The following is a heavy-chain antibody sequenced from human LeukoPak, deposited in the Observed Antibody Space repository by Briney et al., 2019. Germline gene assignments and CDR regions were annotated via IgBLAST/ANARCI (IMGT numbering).Heavy chain of an antibody. CDR1: GGSFSGYY. CDR3: ARTGVATIAFYY. D-gene: IGHD5-12*01. J-gene: IGHJ4*02. Sequence: PSETLSLTCAVYGGSFSGYYWSWIRQPPGKGLEWIGEINHSGSTNYNPSLKCRVTISVDTSKNQFSLKLSSVTAADTAVYYCARTGVATIAFYYWGQGTLVTVSS. CDR2: INHSGST. V-gene: IGHV4-34*01.